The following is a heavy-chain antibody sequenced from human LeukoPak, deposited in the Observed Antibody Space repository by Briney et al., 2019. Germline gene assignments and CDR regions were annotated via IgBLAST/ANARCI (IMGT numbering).Heavy chain of an antibody. V-gene: IGHV3-66*01. CDR3: ARGYLIDY. CDR1: GXTVNSNY. J-gene: IGHJ4*02. Sequence: PGGSLRLSCAASGXTVNSNYMSWVRQAPGKGLEWVSVVYSGDRTYYADSVKGRFTISRDDSTNTLYLLMNSLRAEDTAVYYCARGYLIDYWGQGTLVTVSS. D-gene: IGHD1-26*01. CDR2: VYSGDRT.